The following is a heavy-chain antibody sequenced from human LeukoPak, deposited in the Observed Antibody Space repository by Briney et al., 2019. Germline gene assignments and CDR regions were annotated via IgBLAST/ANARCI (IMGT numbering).Heavy chain of an antibody. V-gene: IGHV1-18*01. CDR1: GYTFTSYG. CDR3: ARGPLLGGVIIYNFDY. Sequence: ASVKVSCKASGYTFTSYGINWVRQAPGQGLEWMGWISGYNGNTNYAQKLQGRVTMTTDTSTSTAYMELRSLRSDDTAVYYCARGPLLGGVIIYNFDYWGQGTLVTVSS. CDR2: ISGYNGNT. J-gene: IGHJ4*02. D-gene: IGHD3-10*01.